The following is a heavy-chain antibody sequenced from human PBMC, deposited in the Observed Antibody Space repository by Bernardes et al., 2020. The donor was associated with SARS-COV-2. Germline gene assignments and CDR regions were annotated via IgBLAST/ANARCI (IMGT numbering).Heavy chain of an antibody. CDR2: ISGSGDST. J-gene: IGHJ1*01. CDR1: GFTFSTYA. D-gene: IGHD5-18*01. V-gene: IGHV3-23*01. Sequence: GGSLRLSCAASGFTFSTYAMSWVRQAPGKGLEWVSAISGSGDSTYYSDSVKGRFTISRDNSKNMLYLQMNSLRAEDTAVYYCAKRVTVMVTVVEHFQHWGQGTLVTVSS. CDR3: AKRVTVMVTVVEHFQH.